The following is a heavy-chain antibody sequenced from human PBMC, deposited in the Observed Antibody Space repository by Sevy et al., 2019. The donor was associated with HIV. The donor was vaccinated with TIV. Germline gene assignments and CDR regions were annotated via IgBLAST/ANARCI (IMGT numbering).Heavy chain of an antibody. CDR2: VSSDGSEI. V-gene: IGHV3-30-3*01. Sequence: GGSLRLSCAVSGFTFSTYAMHWVRQAPGKGLECVAIVSSDGSEINYADSVKGRFTISRDNSRNTLYLQMNSLRTADTALNYCATDQLGSIDYWGQGTLVTVSS. CDR3: ATDQLGSIDY. D-gene: IGHD7-27*01. J-gene: IGHJ4*02. CDR1: GFTFSTYA.